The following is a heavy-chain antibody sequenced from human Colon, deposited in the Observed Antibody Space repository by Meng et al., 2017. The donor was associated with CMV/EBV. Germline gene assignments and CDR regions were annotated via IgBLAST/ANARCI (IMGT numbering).Heavy chain of an antibody. J-gene: IGHJ4*02. CDR2: PNHSGST. V-gene: IGHV4-34*01. CDR3: ARGRNGWLLPLDS. Sequence: LPEVSAGLLEPPETLALLCSSSGGSFHAYYLAWIRQSPRKGLDWIGEPNHSGSTNYNPSLKSRVTISIDTSKRHFSLRLTSVTAADTAVYYCARGRNGWLLPLDSWGQGTLVTVSS. D-gene: IGHD3-3*01. CDR1: GGSFHAYY.